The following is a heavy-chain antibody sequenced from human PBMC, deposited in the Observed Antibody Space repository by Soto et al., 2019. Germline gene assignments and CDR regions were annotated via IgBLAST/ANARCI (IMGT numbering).Heavy chain of an antibody. V-gene: IGHV5-51*01. CDR2: IYPCYSDA. CDR1: GYSFTSYW. CDR3: AXHLQSDSVHITPVPPDY. J-gene: IGHJ4*02. D-gene: IGHD2-21*02. Sequence: PGESLKISCKGSGYSFTSYWICWVRQMPVKGLELRGMIYPCYSDARESPSFQGQVRISAYNSSRTGYLQLSSLKASYTAMYYCAXHLQSDSVHITPVPPDYWGQGTLVTVSS.